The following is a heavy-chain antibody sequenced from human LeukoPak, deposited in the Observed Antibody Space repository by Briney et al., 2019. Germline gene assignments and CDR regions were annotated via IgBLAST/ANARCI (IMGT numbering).Heavy chain of an antibody. CDR1: GFTFSSYS. J-gene: IGHJ3*02. CDR3: ARALLLWFGEPRSGAFDI. V-gene: IGHV3-21*01. CDR2: ISSSSSYI. Sequence: SGGSLRLSCAASGFTFSSYSMNWVRRAPGKGLEWVSSISSSSSYIYYADSVKGRFTISRDNAKNSLYLQMNSLRAEDTAVYYCARALLLWFGEPRSGAFDIWGQGTMVTVSS. D-gene: IGHD3-10*01.